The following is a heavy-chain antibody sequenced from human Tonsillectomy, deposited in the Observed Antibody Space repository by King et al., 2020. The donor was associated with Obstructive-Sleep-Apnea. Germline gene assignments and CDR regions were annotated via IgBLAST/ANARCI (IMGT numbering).Heavy chain of an antibody. CDR2: IYYSGST. J-gene: IGHJ6*02. Sequence: LQLQESGPGLVKPSETLSLTCTVSGGSISSSSYYWGWIRQPPGKGLEWIGSIYYSGSTYYNPSLKSRVTISVDTSKNQFSRKLSSVTAADTAVYYCAGYSGSSAMDVWGQGTTVTVSS. CDR1: GGSISSSSYY. CDR3: AGYSGSSAMDV. D-gene: IGHD1-26*01. V-gene: IGHV4-39*07.